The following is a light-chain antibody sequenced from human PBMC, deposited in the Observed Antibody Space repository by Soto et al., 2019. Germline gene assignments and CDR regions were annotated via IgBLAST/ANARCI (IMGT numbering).Light chain of an antibody. CDR3: QSYDSSLSGGVV. Sequence: QSVLTQPPSASGTPGQRVTISCSGSSCNIGSNTVNWYQQLPGTAPKLLIYGNSNRPSGVPDRFSGSKSGTSASLAITGLQAEDEADYYCQSYDSSLSGGVVFGGGTKLTVL. V-gene: IGLV1-40*01. J-gene: IGLJ2*01. CDR2: GNS. CDR1: SCNIGSNT.